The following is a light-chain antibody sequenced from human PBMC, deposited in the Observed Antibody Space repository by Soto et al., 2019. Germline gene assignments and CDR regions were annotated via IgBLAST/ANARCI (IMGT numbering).Light chain of an antibody. J-gene: IGLJ3*02. Sequence: QPVLTQPASVSGSPGESIIISCTGSNSDIGAYDYVSWYQHRPGRAPKVIIFEVNDRASGVSHRFSGSKSGNTASLTISGLQAEDEADYYCCSYTGTTSPWVFGGGTKLTVL. CDR1: NSDIGAYDY. CDR2: EVN. CDR3: CSYTGTTSPWV. V-gene: IGLV2-14*01.